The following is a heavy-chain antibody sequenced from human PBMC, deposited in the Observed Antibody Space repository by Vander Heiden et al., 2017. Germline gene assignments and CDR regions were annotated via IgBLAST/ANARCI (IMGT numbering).Heavy chain of an antibody. J-gene: IGHJ6*02. CDR2: IWYDGSNK. Sequence: QVQLVESGGGVVQPGRSLRLSSAASGFTFSSYGMHWVRQAPGKGLEWVAVIWYDGSNKYYADSVKGRFTISRDNSKNTLYLQMNSLRAEDTAVYYCARSTNGGWSHYYYYGMDVWGQGTTVTVSS. D-gene: IGHD6-19*01. V-gene: IGHV3-33*01. CDR1: GFTFSSYG. CDR3: ARSTNGGWSHYYYYGMDV.